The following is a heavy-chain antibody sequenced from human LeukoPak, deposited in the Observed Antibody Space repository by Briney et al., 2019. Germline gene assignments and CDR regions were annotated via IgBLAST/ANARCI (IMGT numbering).Heavy chain of an antibody. Sequence: SVKVSCKASGFTFRNSAMQWVRQARGQRLEWIGWIIVGSGRTHYAQNLQERITITRDMSTNTAYMELSSLRSDDTAVYYCAAELYSGTYGRCCSFAFWGQGTQVTVSS. CDR1: GFTFRNSA. J-gene: IGHJ4*02. CDR3: AAELYSGTYGRCCSFAF. D-gene: IGHD1-26*01. V-gene: IGHV1-58*02. CDR2: IIVGSGRT.